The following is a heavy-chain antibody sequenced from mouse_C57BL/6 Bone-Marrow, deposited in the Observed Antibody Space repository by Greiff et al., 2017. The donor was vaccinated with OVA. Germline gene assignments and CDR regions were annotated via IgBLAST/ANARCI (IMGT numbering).Heavy chain of an antibody. CDR3: ARKVVRRYCDV. CDR1: GYTFTSYW. V-gene: IGHV1-64*01. D-gene: IGHD1-1*02. J-gene: IGHJ1*03. CDR2: IHPNSGST. Sequence: QVQLQQPGAELVKPGASVKLSCKASGYTFTSYWMHWVKQRPGQGLEWIGMIHPNSGSTNYNEKFKSKATLTVDKSSSTAYMQLSSLTSEDSAVYYCARKVVRRYCDVWGTGTTVTVSS.